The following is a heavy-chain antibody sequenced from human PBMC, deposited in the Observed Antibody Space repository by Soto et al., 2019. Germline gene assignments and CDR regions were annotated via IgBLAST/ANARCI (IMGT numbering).Heavy chain of an antibody. D-gene: IGHD3-22*01. J-gene: IGHJ2*01. CDR3: AESGLMIDLSYWYFDL. CDR1: GGTFSSYT. CDR2: IIPILGIA. Sequence: QVQLVQSGAEVKKPGSSVKVSCKASGGTFSSYTISWVRQAPGQGLEWMGRIIPILGIANYAQKFQGRVTRILGRPNCAPKFQGRVTISPDEHTSTAYMELISLRSEDTAVYYCAESGLMIDLSYWYFDLWGRGTLVTVSS. V-gene: IGHV1-69*02.